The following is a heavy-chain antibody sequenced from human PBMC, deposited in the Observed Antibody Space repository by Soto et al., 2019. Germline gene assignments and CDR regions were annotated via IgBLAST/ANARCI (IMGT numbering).Heavy chain of an antibody. CDR1: GVSISSSQW. D-gene: IGHD1-1*01. CDR3: VSTTASFAGVAV. V-gene: IGHV4-4*02. Sequence: QVQLQESGPGLVKPSGTLSLTCAVSGVSISSSQWWSWVRQPPGKGLEWIGEIYHNERTNYNPSRXSXXTMSLDRSKNQVSRKLGSATAADPATYLCVSTTASFAGVAVWGEGTTVTVSS. CDR2: IYHNERT. J-gene: IGHJ6*04.